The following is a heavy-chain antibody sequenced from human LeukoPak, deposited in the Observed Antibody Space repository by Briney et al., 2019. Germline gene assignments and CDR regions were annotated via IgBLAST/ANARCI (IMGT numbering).Heavy chain of an antibody. V-gene: IGHV4-4*02. CDR2: ISLTGLT. Sequence: SGTLSLTCGVSGGSISSTNWWSWVRPSPGQGLEWIGEISLTGLTNYNPSLKSRVTMALDKSKNHLSLNLTSVTAADTAVYYCSRENGAFSPFGYWGQGTLVTVSS. J-gene: IGHJ4*02. CDR3: SRENGAFSPFGY. CDR1: GGSISSTNW. D-gene: IGHD2-8*01.